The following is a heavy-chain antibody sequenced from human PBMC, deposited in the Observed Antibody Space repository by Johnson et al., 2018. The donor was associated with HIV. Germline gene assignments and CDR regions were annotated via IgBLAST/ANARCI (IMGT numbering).Heavy chain of an antibody. Sequence: VQLVESGGGVVQPGRSLRLSCAASGFTFSSYAMHWVRQAPGKGLEWVSGISWNSGSIGYADSVKGRFTISRDNAKNSLYLQMNSLRAEDTAVYYCARDKPIVVVMKSDAFDIWGQGTMVTVSS. D-gene: IGHD3-22*01. CDR2: ISWNSGSI. CDR3: ARDKPIVVVMKSDAFDI. V-gene: IGHV3-9*01. CDR1: GFTFSSYA. J-gene: IGHJ3*02.